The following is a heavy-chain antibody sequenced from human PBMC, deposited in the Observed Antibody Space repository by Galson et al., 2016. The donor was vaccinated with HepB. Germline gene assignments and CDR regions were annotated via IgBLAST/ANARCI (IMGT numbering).Heavy chain of an antibody. D-gene: IGHD2/OR15-2a*01. V-gene: IGHV4-39*01. CDR2: VYRGRT. CDR3: AGGIVIPPYARGSEWFDP. J-gene: IGHJ5*02. Sequence: SETLSLTCTVSDGSIRSSSFSWGWIRQPPGKGLEWIGTVYRGRTYYNPSLEGRVTISLDTATNQFSLRLSSVTAADTAVYYCAGGIVIPPYARGSEWFDPWGQGTLVAVSS. CDR1: DGSIRSSSFS.